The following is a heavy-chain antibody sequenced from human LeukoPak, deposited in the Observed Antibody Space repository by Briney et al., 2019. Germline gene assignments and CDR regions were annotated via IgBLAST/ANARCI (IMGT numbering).Heavy chain of an antibody. J-gene: IGHJ4*02. CDR1: GFTFSSFA. CDR2: ISYDGSNK. D-gene: IGHD1-1*01. Sequence: GGSLRLSCAASGFTFSSFAMHWVRQAPGKGLEWVAVISYDGSNKYYADSVKGRFTISRDNSKNTLYLQMNSLRAEDTAVYYCARDLRRNGQFDYWGQGTLVTVSS. CDR3: ARDLRRNGQFDY. V-gene: IGHV3-30*01.